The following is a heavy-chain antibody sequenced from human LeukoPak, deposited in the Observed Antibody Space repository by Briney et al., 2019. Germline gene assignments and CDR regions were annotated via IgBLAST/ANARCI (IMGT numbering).Heavy chain of an antibody. D-gene: IGHD3-22*01. CDR3: TPRDYYDSSGYLGY. CDR1: GFTFSNAW. V-gene: IGHV3-15*07. Sequence: GGSLRLSWAASGFTFSNAWMNWVRQAPGKGLEWVGRIKSKTDGGTTDYVAPVKGRFTISRDDSKNTLYLQMNSLKTEDTAVYYCTPRDYYDSSGYLGYWGQGTLVTVSS. J-gene: IGHJ4*02. CDR2: IKSKTDGGTT.